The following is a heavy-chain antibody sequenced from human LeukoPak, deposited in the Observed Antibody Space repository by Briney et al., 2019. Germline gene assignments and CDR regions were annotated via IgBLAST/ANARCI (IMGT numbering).Heavy chain of an antibody. CDR3: AREYSSSWYGNFDY. Sequence: PSETLSLTCTVSGGSISSYYWSWIRQPAGKGLEWIGRIYADGSTNYNPSLKSRVTVSVDTSKNQFSLKLTSVTAADTAVYYCAREYSSSWYGNFDYWGQGTLVTVSS. CDR2: IYADGST. CDR1: GGSISSYY. J-gene: IGHJ4*02. V-gene: IGHV4-4*07. D-gene: IGHD6-13*01.